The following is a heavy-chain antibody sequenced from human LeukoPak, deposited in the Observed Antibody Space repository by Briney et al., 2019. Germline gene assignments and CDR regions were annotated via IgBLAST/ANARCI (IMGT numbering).Heavy chain of an antibody. Sequence: PSETLSLTCAVYGGSLSGYYWSWIRQSPGKGLEWIGEINHGGSTNYNPSLKSRVTMSVDTSKNHFSLKLSSVTDADTAVYFCAREGRMSMGIEYWGQGTLVTVSS. D-gene: IGHD4/OR15-4a*01. CDR2: INHGGST. CDR1: GGSLSGYY. V-gene: IGHV4-34*01. CDR3: AREGRMSMGIEY. J-gene: IGHJ4*02.